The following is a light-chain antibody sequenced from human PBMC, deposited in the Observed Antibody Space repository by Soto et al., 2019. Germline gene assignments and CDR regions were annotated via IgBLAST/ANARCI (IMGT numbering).Light chain of an antibody. V-gene: IGLV2-14*01. CDR2: DVS. CDR3: SSYSGSSTVV. Sequence: QSALTQPASVSGSPGQSITISCTGTSSDVGGYNYVSWYQQHPGEAPKLMIYDVSNRPSGVSNRFSGSKSGNTASLTISGLQAEDEADYYCSSYSGSSTVVFGGGTKLTV. CDR1: SSDVGGYNY. J-gene: IGLJ2*01.